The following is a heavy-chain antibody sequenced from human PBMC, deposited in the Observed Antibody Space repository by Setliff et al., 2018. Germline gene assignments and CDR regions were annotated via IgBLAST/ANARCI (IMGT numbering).Heavy chain of an antibody. J-gene: IGHJ6*03. CDR1: GYTFTDYY. CDR3: ARDKGYDSSGYYFYYYYYMDV. D-gene: IGHD3-22*01. Sequence: ASVKVSCKASGYTFTDYYIHWVRQAPGQGLEWMGWIDPNSRSTHYAQKFQGRVSMTRDTSISTAYMELSRLTSDDTAVYYCARDKGYDSSGYYFYYYYYMDVWGKGTTVTVSS. CDR2: IDPNSRST. V-gene: IGHV1-2*02.